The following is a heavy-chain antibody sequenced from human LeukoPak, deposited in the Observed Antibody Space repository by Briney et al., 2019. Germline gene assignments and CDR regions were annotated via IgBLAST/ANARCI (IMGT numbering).Heavy chain of an antibody. CDR2: IYYSGST. J-gene: IGHJ4*02. D-gene: IGHD6-13*01. CDR3: ARMAAAGIDY. CDR1: GGSISSYY. V-gene: IGHV4-59*01. Sequence: PSETLSLTCTVSGGSISSYYWSWIRQPPGKGLEWIGYIYYSGSTSYNPSLKSRVTISVDTSKNQFSLKLSSVTAADTAVYYCARMAAAGIDYWGQGTLVTVSS.